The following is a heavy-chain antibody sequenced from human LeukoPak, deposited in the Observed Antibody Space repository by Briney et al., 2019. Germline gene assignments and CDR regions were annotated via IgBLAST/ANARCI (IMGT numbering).Heavy chain of an antibody. CDR3: ARVGYYDSSGLDY. J-gene: IGHJ4*02. D-gene: IGHD3-22*01. V-gene: IGHV4-59*01. Sequence: PSETLSLTCTASGGSISSYYWSWIRQPPGKGLEWIGYIYYSGSTNYNPSLKSRVTISVDTSKNQFSLKLSSVTAADTAVYYCARVGYYDSSGLDYWGQGTLVTVSS. CDR1: GGSISSYY. CDR2: IYYSGST.